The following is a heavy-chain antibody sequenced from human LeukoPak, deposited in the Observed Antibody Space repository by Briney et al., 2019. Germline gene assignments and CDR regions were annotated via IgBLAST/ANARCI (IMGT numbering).Heavy chain of an antibody. V-gene: IGHV3-23*01. CDR1: GFTFSNYA. CDR2: INAIGRST. D-gene: IGHD4-17*01. J-gene: IGHJ4*02. Sequence: PGGSLRLSCAASGFTFSNYAMTWVRQAPGKGLEWVSAINAIGRSTYYADSVKGRFTISRDNSKNTLYLQMNSLRAEDTAVYYCLTTVVDYWGQGTLVTVSS. CDR3: LTTVVDY.